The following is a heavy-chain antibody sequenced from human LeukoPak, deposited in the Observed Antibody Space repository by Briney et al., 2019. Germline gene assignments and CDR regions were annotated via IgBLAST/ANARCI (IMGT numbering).Heavy chain of an antibody. CDR2: IYYSGST. V-gene: IGHV4-39*01. D-gene: IGHD3-10*01. Sequence: SETLSLTCTVSGGSISSSSYYWGWIRQPPGKGLEWIGSIYYSGSTYYNPSLKSRVTISVDTSKNQFSLKLSSVTAADTAVYYCARYYGSGSYYYFDYWGQGTLVTVSS. J-gene: IGHJ4*02. CDR3: ARYYGSGSYYYFDY. CDR1: GGSISSSSYY.